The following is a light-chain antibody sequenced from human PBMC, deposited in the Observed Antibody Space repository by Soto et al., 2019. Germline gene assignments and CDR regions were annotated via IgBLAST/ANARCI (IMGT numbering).Light chain of an antibody. Sequence: DIQMTQSPSSVSASVGDRVTITCRASQGISSWLAWYQQKPGKAPKLLIYAASSLQSGVPSRFSGGGSGTDFTXTXXSXXXEDXXXXXXXQXXXXPXXTFGGGTKVEIK. CDR1: QGISSW. CDR3: XQXXXXPXXT. CDR2: AAS. V-gene: IGKV1-12*01. J-gene: IGKJ4*01.